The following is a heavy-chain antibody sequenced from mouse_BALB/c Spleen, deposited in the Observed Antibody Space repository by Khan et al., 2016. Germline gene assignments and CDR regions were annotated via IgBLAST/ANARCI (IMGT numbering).Heavy chain of an antibody. J-gene: IGHJ2*01. CDR2: INYSGST. Sequence: EVELVESGPRLVKPSQTLSLTCSVTGDSITSGYWNWIRKFPGNKLEYMGYINYSGSTYYNPSLKSRISITRDTSKNQYYLQLNTVTTQDTATYSCASYDGDYFDYWGQGTTLTVSS. CDR1: GDSITSGY. D-gene: IGHD2-3*01. CDR3: ASYDGDYFDY. V-gene: IGHV3-8*02.